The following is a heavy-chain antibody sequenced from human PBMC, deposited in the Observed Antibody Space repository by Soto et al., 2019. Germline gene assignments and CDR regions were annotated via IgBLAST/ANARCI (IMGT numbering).Heavy chain of an antibody. Sequence: SETLSLTCTVSGGSISSYYWSWIRQPAGKGLEWIGRVYSSGSTNYNPSLKSRVTMSVDTSKTQFSLKLRSVTAADTAIYYCARDSSGYYYLFDYWGQGTLVTVSS. J-gene: IGHJ4*02. V-gene: IGHV4-4*07. CDR3: ARDSSGYYYLFDY. CDR1: GGSISSYY. D-gene: IGHD3-22*01. CDR2: VYSSGST.